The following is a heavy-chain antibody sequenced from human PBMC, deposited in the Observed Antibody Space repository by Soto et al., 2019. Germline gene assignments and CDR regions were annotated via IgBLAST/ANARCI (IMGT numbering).Heavy chain of an antibody. V-gene: IGHV1-46*01. J-gene: IGHJ3*02. CDR3: ARESSTPPVRCSSTSCSPAFDI. CDR2: INPSGGST. Sequence: VASGNVSCNASGYTFTSQYLHSVRRSPGPPLXXRXIINPSGGSTSYAQKFQGRVTMTRDTSTSTVYMELSSLRSEDTAVYYCARESSTPPVRCSSTSCSPAFDIWGQGTMVTVSS. CDR1: GYTFTSQY. D-gene: IGHD2-2*01.